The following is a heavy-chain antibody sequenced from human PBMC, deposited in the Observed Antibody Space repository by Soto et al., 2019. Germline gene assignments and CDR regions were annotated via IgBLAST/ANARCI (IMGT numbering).Heavy chain of an antibody. CDR2: ISYDGSNK. J-gene: IGHJ4*02. CDR1: GFTFSSYG. V-gene: IGHV3-30*18. D-gene: IGHD6-19*01. Sequence: GGSLRLSCAASGFTFSSYGMHWVRQAPGKGLEWVAVISYDGSNKYYADSVKGRFTISRDNSKDTLYLQMNSLRAEDTAVYYCAKDSRGAVAGILDYWGQGTLVTVSS. CDR3: AKDSRGAVAGILDY.